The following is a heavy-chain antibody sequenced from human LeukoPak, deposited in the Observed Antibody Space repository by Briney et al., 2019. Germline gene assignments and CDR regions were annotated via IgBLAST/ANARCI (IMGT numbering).Heavy chain of an antibody. D-gene: IGHD1-1*01. J-gene: IGHJ6*03. CDR2: IGTASDT. V-gene: IGHV3-13*01. Sequence: GGSLRLSCAASGVNFSSFDMHWVRQPTGQGLEWVSAIGTASDTYYPGSVEGRFTLSRDNAKNSLYLQMNSLTAGDTAVYYCARGPPRGKYYYMDVWGKGTTVTVSS. CDR3: ARGPPRGKYYYMDV. CDR1: GVNFSSFD.